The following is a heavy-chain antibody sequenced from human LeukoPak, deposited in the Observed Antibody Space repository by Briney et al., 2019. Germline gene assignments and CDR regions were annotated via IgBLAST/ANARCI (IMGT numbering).Heavy chain of an antibody. CDR1: GFTVSSNY. Sequence: AGGSLRLSCAASGFTVSSNYMSWVRQAPGKGLEWVSVIYSGGSTYYADSVKGRFTISRDNSKNTLYLQMNSLRAEDTAVYYCARDSYSRWLPSRGAFDIWGQGTMVTVSS. D-gene: IGHD5-24*01. J-gene: IGHJ3*02. CDR3: ARDSYSRWLPSRGAFDI. V-gene: IGHV3-66*01. CDR2: IYSGGST.